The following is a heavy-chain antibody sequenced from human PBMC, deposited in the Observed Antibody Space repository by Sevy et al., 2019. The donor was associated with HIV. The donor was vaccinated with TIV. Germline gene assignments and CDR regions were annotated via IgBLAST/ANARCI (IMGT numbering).Heavy chain of an antibody. V-gene: IGHV3-30*04. J-gene: IGHJ4*02. CDR3: ARDGISSGWYRGYYFDY. CDR2: ISNDGSIE. Sequence: GGSLRLSCAASGFTFSSYAMHWVRQAPGKGLEWVAFISNDGSIEYYADSVKGRFTISRDNSKKTLYLQMNCLRAEDTVMYYCARDGISSGWYRGYYFDYWGQGTLVTVSS. D-gene: IGHD6-19*01. CDR1: GFTFSSYA.